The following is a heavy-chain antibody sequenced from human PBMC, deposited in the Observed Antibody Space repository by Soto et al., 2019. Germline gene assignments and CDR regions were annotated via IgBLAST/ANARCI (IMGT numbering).Heavy chain of an antibody. Sequence: SETLSLTCTVSGGSISSYYWSWIRQPPGNGLEWIGYIYYSGSTNYNPSLKSRVTISVDTSKNQFSLKLSSVTAADTAVFYCASGSRYYYDSSGYYNYWGQGTLVTVSS. CDR3: ASGSRYYYDSSGYYNY. J-gene: IGHJ4*02. V-gene: IGHV4-59*01. D-gene: IGHD3-22*01. CDR2: IYYSGST. CDR1: GGSISSYY.